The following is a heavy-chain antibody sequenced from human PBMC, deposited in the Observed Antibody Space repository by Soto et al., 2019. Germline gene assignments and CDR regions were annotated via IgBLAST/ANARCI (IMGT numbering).Heavy chain of an antibody. CDR2: IYYSGST. Sequence: SETLSLTCTVSGGSISSYYWSWIRQPPGKGLEWIGYIYYSGSTNYNPSLKSRVTISVETSKNQFSLKLSSVTAADTAVYYCARDKVTTVTKTRYYYGMDVWGQGTTVTVS. CDR1: GGSISSYY. J-gene: IGHJ6*02. D-gene: IGHD4-17*01. V-gene: IGHV4-59*01. CDR3: ARDKVTTVTKTRYYYGMDV.